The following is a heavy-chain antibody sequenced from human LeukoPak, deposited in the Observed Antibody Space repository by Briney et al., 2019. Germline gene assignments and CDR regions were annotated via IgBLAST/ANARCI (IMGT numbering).Heavy chain of an antibody. V-gene: IGHV3-7*03. D-gene: IGHD1-7*01. Sequence: GGSLRLSCVASGFTFSRYWMSWVRQAPGKGLEWVANINQDGSEMYFVDSVRGRFTVSRDNAKNSLYLQMNSLRAEDTAVYYCAKRRGLELLYYYYMDVWGKGTTVTVSS. J-gene: IGHJ6*03. CDR2: INQDGSEM. CDR3: AKRRGLELLYYYYMDV. CDR1: GFTFSRYW.